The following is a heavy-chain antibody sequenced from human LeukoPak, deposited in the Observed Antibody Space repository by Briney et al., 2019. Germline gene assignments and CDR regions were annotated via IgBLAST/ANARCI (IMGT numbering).Heavy chain of an antibody. Sequence: SGPTLFNPTQTLTLTCTFSGFSLSTSGVGVGWIRQPPAKALEWLALSYWDDDKRYIPSLRNRLTITKDTSKNQVVLTMTNMDPVDTATYYCAHRLFASGSYRTFDSWGPGTLVTVSS. V-gene: IGHV2-5*02. CDR2: SYWDDDK. J-gene: IGHJ4*02. D-gene: IGHD3-10*01. CDR1: GFSLSTSGVG. CDR3: AHRLFASGSYRTFDS.